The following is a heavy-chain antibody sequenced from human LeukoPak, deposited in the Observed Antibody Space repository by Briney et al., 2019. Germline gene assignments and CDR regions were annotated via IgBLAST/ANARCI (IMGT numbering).Heavy chain of an antibody. J-gene: IGHJ4*02. CDR2: MNPGTGNS. V-gene: IGHV1-8*01. CDR1: GYTFTRED. D-gene: IGHD6-19*01. CDR3: TRLVGSGWYYFDY. Sequence: ASVKVSCKASGYTFTREDISWVRQAPGQWLEWMGWMNPGTGNSVYGQKFQGRVTMTTDTSTSTAYLEVRSLTSGDTAVYYCTRLVGSGWYYFDYWGQGTLVTVSS.